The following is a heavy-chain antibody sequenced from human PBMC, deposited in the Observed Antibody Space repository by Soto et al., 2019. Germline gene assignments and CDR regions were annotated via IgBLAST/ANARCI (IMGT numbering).Heavy chain of an antibody. CDR1: GFTFSSYG. CDR2: ISYDGSNK. V-gene: IGHV3-30*18. D-gene: IGHD5-18*01. CDR3: AKDPRNGYSYGANYYYYGMDV. Sequence: GGSLRLSCAASGFTFSSYGMHWVRQAPGKGLEWVAVISYDGSNKYYADSVKGRFTISRDNSKNTLYLQMNSLRAEDTAVYYCAKDPRNGYSYGANYYYYGMDVWGQGTTVTVSS. J-gene: IGHJ6*02.